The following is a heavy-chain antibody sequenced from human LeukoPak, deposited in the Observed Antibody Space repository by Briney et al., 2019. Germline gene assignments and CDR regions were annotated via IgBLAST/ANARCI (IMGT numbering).Heavy chain of an antibody. V-gene: IGHV3-11*01. CDR1: GFTFSDYY. CDR2: ISSSGSTI. Sequence: GGSLRLSCAASGFTFSDYYMSWIRQAPGKGLEGVSYISSSGSTIYYADSVKGRFTISRDNAKNSLYLQMNSLRAEDTAVYYCARESVVPAATLDYWGQGTLVTVSS. J-gene: IGHJ4*02. CDR3: ARESVVPAATLDY. D-gene: IGHD2-2*01.